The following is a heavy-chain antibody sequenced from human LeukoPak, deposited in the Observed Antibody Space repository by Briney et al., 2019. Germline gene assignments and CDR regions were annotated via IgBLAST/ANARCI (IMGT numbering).Heavy chain of an antibody. J-gene: IGHJ4*02. CDR1: GFTFSNAW. D-gene: IGHD3-9*01. V-gene: IGHV3-15*01. CDR3: TLRYFDWLVDFDY. Sequence: GGSLRLSCAASGFTFSNAWMSWVRQAPGKGLEWVGHIKSKTDGGTTDYAAPVKGRFTISRDDSKNTLYLQMNSLKTEDTAVYYCTLRYFDWLVDFDYWGQGTLVTVSS. CDR2: IKSKTDGGTT.